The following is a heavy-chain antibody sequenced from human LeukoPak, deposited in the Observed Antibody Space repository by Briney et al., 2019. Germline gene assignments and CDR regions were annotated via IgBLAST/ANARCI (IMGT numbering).Heavy chain of an antibody. J-gene: IGHJ4*02. D-gene: IGHD6-19*01. CDR3: ARAAGIAVAWDYYFDY. CDR1: GGSISSSTYY. V-gene: IGHV4-39*07. CDR2: IYYSGST. Sequence: SETLSLTCTVSGGSISSSTYYWGWIRQPPGKGLEWIGSIYYSGSTYYNPSLKSRVTISVDTSKNQFSLKLSSVTAADTAVYYCARAAGIAVAWDYYFDYWGQGTLVTASS.